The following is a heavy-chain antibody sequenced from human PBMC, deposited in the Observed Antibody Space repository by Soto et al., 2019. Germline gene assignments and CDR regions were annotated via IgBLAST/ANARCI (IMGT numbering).Heavy chain of an antibody. Sequence: SLRLSWKASGCSCSSYGMHWIRQVPGKGLEWLAIIWNDGSNEYYADSVKGRFTISRDNSKNTLYLQLNNLRAEDTAVYFCASDQTDSGGYSEYWGQGTLVTVSS. J-gene: IGHJ4*02. V-gene: IGHV3-33*01. CDR3: ASDQTDSGGYSEY. CDR2: IWNDGSNE. D-gene: IGHD3-22*01. CDR1: GCSCSSYG.